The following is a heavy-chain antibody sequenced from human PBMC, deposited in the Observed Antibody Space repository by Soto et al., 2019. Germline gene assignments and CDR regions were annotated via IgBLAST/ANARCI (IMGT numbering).Heavy chain of an antibody. Sequence: HPGGSLRLSCAASGFTFSSYWMHWVRQAPGKGLVWVSGINGDGSSATYADSVKGRFTVSRDNAKNTLYLQMNSLRVEDTAVYYCTRPINNGYSYGSFDNWGQGILVTVSS. J-gene: IGHJ4*02. CDR2: INGDGSSA. CDR3: TRPINNGYSYGSFDN. CDR1: GFTFSSYW. V-gene: IGHV3-74*01. D-gene: IGHD3-10*01.